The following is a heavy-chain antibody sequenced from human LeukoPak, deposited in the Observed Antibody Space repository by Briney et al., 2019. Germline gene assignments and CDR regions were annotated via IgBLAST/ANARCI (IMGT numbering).Heavy chain of an antibody. CDR1: GGTFSIYT. J-gene: IGHJ3*02. D-gene: IGHD1-26*01. CDR3: ASESGSYNDAFDI. CDR2: IIPILGIA. V-gene: IGHV1-69*02. Sequence: SVTVSFKASGGTFSIYTISWVRQAPGQGLEWMGRIIPILGIANYAQKFQGRVTITADKSTSTAYMELSSLRSEDTAVYYCASESGSYNDAFDIWGQGTMVTVSS.